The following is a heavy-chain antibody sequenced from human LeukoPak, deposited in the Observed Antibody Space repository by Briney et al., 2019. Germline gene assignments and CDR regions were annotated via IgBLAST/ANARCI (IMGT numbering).Heavy chain of an antibody. CDR3: ARCSYTCDY. CDR2: INHSGST. CDR1: GGSFSGYY. D-gene: IGHD1-26*01. Sequence: SSETLSLTCAVYGGSFSGYYWSWVRQPPGKGLEWIGEINHSGSTNYNPSLKSRVTISVDTSKNQFSLKLSSVAAADTAVYYCARCSYTCDYWGQGTLVTVSS. V-gene: IGHV4-34*01. J-gene: IGHJ4*02.